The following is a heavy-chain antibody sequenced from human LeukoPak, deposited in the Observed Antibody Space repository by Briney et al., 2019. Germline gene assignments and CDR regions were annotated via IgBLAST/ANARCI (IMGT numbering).Heavy chain of an antibody. D-gene: IGHD6-13*01. CDR2: IWYDGSDK. V-gene: IGHV3-33*01. CDR3: ARDRAATGDWYFDL. CDR1: GFTFSGSC. Sequence: GSSVRLSCAASGFTFSGSCMHWVRQAPGKGLEWVGVIWYDGSDKYYADFVKGRFTISRDNSKNTLYLQMNSLRVDDTAMYYCARDRAATGDWYFDLWGRGTLVTVSS. J-gene: IGHJ2*01.